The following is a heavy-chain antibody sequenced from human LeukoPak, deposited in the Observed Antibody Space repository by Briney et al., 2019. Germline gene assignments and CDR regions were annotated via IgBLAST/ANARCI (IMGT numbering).Heavy chain of an antibody. CDR2: INPNTGGT. D-gene: IGHD3-10*01. J-gene: IGHJ5*02. CDR1: GYTFTGYF. V-gene: IGHV1-2*02. CDR3: ARDSGPVVMGYNWFDP. Sequence: GASVKVSCKASGYTFTGYFVHWVRQAPGQGLQWMGWINPNTGGTNYAQKFQGRVTMTRDTSISTACMELSRLRSDDTAVYYCARDSGPVVMGYNWFDPWGQGTLVTVSS.